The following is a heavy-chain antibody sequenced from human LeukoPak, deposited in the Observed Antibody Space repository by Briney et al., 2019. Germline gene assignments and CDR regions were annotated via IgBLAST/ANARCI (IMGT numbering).Heavy chain of an antibody. CDR1: GYSFTSYW. CDR3: ARLSLVVVPAAHFDY. V-gene: IGHV5-51*01. CDR2: IYPGDSDT. D-gene: IGHD2-2*01. J-gene: IGHJ4*02. Sequence: GESLKISCKGSGYSFTSYWIGWVRQMPGKGLEWMGIIYPGDSDTRYSPSFQGQVPISADKSISTAYLQWSSLKASDTAMYYCARLSLVVVPAAHFDYWGQGTLVTVSS.